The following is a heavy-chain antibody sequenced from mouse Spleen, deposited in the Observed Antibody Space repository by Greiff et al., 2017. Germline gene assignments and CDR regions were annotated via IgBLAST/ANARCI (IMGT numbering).Heavy chain of an antibody. CDR3: AIWERAWFAY. CDR2: IDPSDSYT. J-gene: IGHJ3*01. V-gene: IGHV1-59*01. D-gene: IGHD4-1*01. Sequence: QVQLQQPGAELVRPGTSVKLSCKASGYTFTSYWMHWVKQRPGQGLEWIGVIDPSDSYTNYNQKFKGKATLTVDTSSSTAYMQLSSLTSEDSAVYYCAIWERAWFAYWGQGTLVTVSA. CDR1: GYTFTSYW.